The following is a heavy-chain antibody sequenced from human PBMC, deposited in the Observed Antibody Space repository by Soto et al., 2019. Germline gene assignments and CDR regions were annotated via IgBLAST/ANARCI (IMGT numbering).Heavy chain of an antibody. Sequence: ASVKVSCKTPGYTFTRYNIHWVRQAPGQGLEWMGWISAYNGNTNYAQKLQGRVTMTTDTSTSTAYMELRSLTSDDTAVYYCARDGKFDPWGQGTLVTVSS. CDR3: ARDGKFDP. CDR1: GYTFTRYN. J-gene: IGHJ5*02. V-gene: IGHV1-18*01. CDR2: ISAYNGNT.